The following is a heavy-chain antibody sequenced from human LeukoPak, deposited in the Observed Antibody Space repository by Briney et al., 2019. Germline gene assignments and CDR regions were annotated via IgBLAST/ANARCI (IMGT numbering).Heavy chain of an antibody. D-gene: IGHD3-3*01. V-gene: IGHV3-23*01. CDR2: ISGSGGST. J-gene: IGHJ4*02. CDR1: GFTFISYA. CDR3: AKVAGITIFGVAKPLDY. Sequence: GGSLRLACAASGFTFISYAMSWVRQAPGKGLEWVPAISGSGGSTYYADSVKGRFTISRDNSKNTLYLQMNSLRAEDTAVYYCAKVAGITIFGVAKPLDYWGQGTLVTVSS.